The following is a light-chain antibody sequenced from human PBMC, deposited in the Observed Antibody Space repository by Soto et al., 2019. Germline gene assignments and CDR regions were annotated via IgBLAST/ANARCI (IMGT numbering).Light chain of an antibody. CDR1: SSDVGGYNY. CDR3: SAYAGSNNLV. J-gene: IGLJ2*01. V-gene: IGLV2-8*01. CDR2: EVS. Sequence: QSVLTQPPSASGSPGQSVTISCTGTSSDVGGYNYVSWYQQHPGKAPKLMIYEVSKRPSGVPDRFSGSKSGNTASLTVSGLQAEDDADYYCSAYAGSNNLVFVGGTKLTV.